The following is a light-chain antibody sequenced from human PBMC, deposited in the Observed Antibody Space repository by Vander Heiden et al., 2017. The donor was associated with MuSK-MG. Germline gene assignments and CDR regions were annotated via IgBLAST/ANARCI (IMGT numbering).Light chain of an antibody. J-gene: IGKJ1*01. V-gene: IGKV1-5*01. CDR1: QTINKW. Sequence: DIQMTQSPSSLSASVGDRVTITCRASQTINKWVAWYQQKPGKAPKVLIYDASILESGVPLRFSGSGFGTEFSLTIASLQPDDFGTYYCHHYSSYPWTFGQGTKVDIK. CDR2: DAS. CDR3: HHYSSYPWT.